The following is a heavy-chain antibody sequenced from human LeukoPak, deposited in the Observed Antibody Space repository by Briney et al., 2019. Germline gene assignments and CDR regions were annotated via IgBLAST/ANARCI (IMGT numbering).Heavy chain of an antibody. D-gene: IGHD6-19*01. CDR2: ISSSSSYI. CDR1: GFTFSSYS. J-gene: IGHJ4*02. V-gene: IGHV3-21*01. CDR3: AREGSSGWYGGY. Sequence: GGSLRLSCAASGFTFSSYSMNWVRQAPAKGLEWVSSISSSSSYIYYADSVKGRFTISRDNAKNSLYLQMNSLRAEDTAVYYCAREGSSGWYGGYWGQGTLVTVSS.